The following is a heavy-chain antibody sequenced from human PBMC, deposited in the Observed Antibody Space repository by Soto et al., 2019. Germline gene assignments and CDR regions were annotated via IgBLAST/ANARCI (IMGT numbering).Heavy chain of an antibody. CDR2: IYHRGST. V-gene: IGHV4-30-2*01. CDR3: VRVPST. CDR1: GGSISSGSYS. Sequence: QLQLQESGSGLVKPSQTLSLTCAVSGGSISSGSYSWSWIRQPPGKGLEWIGYIYHRGSTYYNPSLKSRVTISVDRSKNQFSLKLSSVTAADTAVYYCVRVPSTWGQGTLVTVSS. D-gene: IGHD6-6*01. J-gene: IGHJ4*02.